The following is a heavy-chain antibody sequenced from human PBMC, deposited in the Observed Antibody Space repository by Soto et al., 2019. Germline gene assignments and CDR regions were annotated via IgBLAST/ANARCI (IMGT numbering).Heavy chain of an antibody. CDR2: INHSGST. Sequence: SETLSLTCAVYGGSFSGYYWSWIRQPPGKRLEWIGEINHSGSTNYNPSLKSRVTISVDTSKNQFSLKLSSVTAADTAVYYCERGRSNWFDPWGQGTLVTVSS. CDR1: GGSFSGYY. J-gene: IGHJ5*02. V-gene: IGHV4-34*01. CDR3: ERGRSNWFDP.